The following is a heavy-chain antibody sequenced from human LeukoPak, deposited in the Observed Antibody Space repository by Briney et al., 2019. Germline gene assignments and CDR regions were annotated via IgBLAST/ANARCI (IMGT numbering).Heavy chain of an antibody. Sequence: SDTLSLTCAVYGGSYSVYYWSWTRHPPGKGLEWVGEMNHSGSTNYNPSLKSRVTISVDTAKNQYSLKLSSVTAADTAVYYCARALRLTTQGDYWGQGTLVTVSS. CDR3: ARALRLTTQGDY. CDR1: GGSYSVYY. V-gene: IGHV4-34*01. J-gene: IGHJ4*02. CDR2: MNHSGST. D-gene: IGHD5-12*01.